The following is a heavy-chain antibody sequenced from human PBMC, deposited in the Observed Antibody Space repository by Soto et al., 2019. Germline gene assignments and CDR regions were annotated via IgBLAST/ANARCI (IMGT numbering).Heavy chain of an antibody. Sequence: EVQLVESGGGLVQPGRSLRLSCAASGFSFGDYAMQWVRQVPGKGLEWVSSISWNGESIGYADSVKGRFTISRDNGKKSVYLQMNRLRGEDTALYYCAKDVGSSGWYDGFDSWGQGTLVNVS. CDR1: GFSFGDYA. D-gene: IGHD6-19*01. V-gene: IGHV3-9*01. CDR2: ISWNGESI. CDR3: AKDVGSSGWYDGFDS. J-gene: IGHJ4*02.